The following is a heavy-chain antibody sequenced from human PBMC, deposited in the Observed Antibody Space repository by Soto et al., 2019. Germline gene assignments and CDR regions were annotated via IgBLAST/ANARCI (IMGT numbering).Heavy chain of an antibody. CDR2: IWYDGSNK. V-gene: IGHV3-33*01. CDR3: ARDLSSYSSSSWHRVYYYGMGV. J-gene: IGHJ6*02. D-gene: IGHD6-13*01. Sequence: QVQLVESGGGVVQPGRSLRLSCAASGFTFSSYGMHWVRQAPGKGLEWVAVIWYDGSNKYYADSVKGRFTISRDNSKNXXYXQXNSRRAKDTAVYYCARDLSSYSSSSWHRVYYYGMGVWRQGTTVSVSS. CDR1: GFTFSSYG.